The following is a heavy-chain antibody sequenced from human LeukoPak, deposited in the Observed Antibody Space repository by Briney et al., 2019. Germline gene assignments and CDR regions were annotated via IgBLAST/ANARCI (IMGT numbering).Heavy chain of an antibody. CDR2: ISAYNGNT. Sequence: GASVKVSCKASGYTFTSYGISWVRQAPGQGLEWMGWISAYNGNTNYAQKLQGRVTMTTDTSTSTAYMELRSLRSDDTAVYYCARVVKAYDFWSGSVYFDYWGQGTLVTVSS. CDR3: ARVVKAYDFWSGSVYFDY. D-gene: IGHD3-3*01. CDR1: GYTFTSYG. V-gene: IGHV1-18*01. J-gene: IGHJ4*02.